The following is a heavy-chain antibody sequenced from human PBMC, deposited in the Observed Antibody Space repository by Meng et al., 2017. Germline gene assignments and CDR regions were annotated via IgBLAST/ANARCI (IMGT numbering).Heavy chain of an antibody. D-gene: IGHD3-3*01. CDR1: GDSTSSSRYY. CDR3: ARPAFWSFDI. CDR2: FYYSGST. V-gene: IGHV4-39*07. Sequence: SETLSLTCTVSGDSTSSSRYYWGWIRQPPRKGLEWIGSFYYSGSTYYNPSLKIRVTISVDTSKHQFSLKLSSVTAADTAVYYCARPAFWSFDIWGQGTMVTVSS. J-gene: IGHJ3*02.